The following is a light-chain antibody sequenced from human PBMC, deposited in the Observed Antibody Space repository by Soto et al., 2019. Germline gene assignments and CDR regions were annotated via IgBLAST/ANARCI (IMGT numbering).Light chain of an antibody. Sequence: EFVLTQSAGTLSLSPGERATLSWRASQTVRTNYLAWYQQKPGQAPRLLIYGASSRATGIPDRFSGSGSGTDFTLTISRLEPQDFAVYYCQQYGSSPPLTFGGGTKVDIK. V-gene: IGKV3-20*01. J-gene: IGKJ4*01. CDR3: QQYGSSPPLT. CDR1: QTVRTNY. CDR2: GAS.